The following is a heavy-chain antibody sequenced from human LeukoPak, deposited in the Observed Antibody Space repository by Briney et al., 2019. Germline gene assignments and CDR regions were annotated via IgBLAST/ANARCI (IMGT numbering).Heavy chain of an antibody. CDR3: AGEGAYTNWFDP. Sequence: SETLSLTCTVSGGSISSSSYYWGWIRQPPGKGLERIGSIYYSGSTYYNPSLKSRVTISVDTSKNQFSLKLSSVTAADTAVYYCAGEGAYTNWFDPWGQGTLVTVSS. J-gene: IGHJ5*02. CDR1: GGSISSSSYY. D-gene: IGHD3-16*01. V-gene: IGHV4-39*07. CDR2: IYYSGST.